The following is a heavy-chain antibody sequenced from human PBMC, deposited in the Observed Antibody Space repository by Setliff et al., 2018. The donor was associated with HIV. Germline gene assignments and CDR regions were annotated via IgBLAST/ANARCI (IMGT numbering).Heavy chain of an antibody. CDR1: GGSISDSSYY. CDR2: IYFTGST. CDR3: ARHVHDVLTGLNWLDP. J-gene: IGHJ5*02. Sequence: SETLSLTCTVSGGSISDSSYYWRWIRQPPGKGLEWIGSIYFTGSTYNNPSLKTRFSLSVDTSENKFSLKVTSVTAEDTAVYYCARHVHDVLTGLNWLDPWGQGTLVTVSS. D-gene: IGHD3-9*01. V-gene: IGHV4-39*01.